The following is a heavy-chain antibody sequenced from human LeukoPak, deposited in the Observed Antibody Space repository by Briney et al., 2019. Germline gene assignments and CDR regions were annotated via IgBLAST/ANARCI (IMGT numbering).Heavy chain of an antibody. V-gene: IGHV3-64D*09. CDR2: ISPSGAVT. CDR1: GFTFTSNV. J-gene: IGHJ4*02. CDR3: VKDLGGSYCFDS. D-gene: IGHD1-26*01. Sequence: GETLRLSCSASGFTFTSNVVHWVRQAPGTGLEYVSFISPSGAVTSYADSVRGRFTISRDNSRDTVSLQMSSLRAEDTAVYYCVKDLGGSYCFDSWGQGTLVTVSS.